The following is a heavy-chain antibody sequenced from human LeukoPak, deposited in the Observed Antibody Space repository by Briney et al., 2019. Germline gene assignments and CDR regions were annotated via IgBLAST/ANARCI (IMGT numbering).Heavy chain of an antibody. CDR3: ARDVTYGGYYDY. CDR2: IKQDGSEK. Sequence: GGSLRLSCAASGFTFSSYAMSWVRQAPGKGLEWVANIKQDGSEKYYVDSVKGRFTISRDNAKNSLYLQMNSLRAEDTAVYYCARDVTYGGYYDYWGQGTLVTVSS. V-gene: IGHV3-7*01. D-gene: IGHD4-23*01. CDR1: GFTFSSYA. J-gene: IGHJ4*02.